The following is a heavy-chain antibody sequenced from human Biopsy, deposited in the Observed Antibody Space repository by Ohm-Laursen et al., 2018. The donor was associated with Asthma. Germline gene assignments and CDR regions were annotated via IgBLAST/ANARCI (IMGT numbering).Heavy chain of an antibody. CDR3: ARAQDYYDSRGYYRSFDY. CDR2: IYYSGGT. CDR1: YGSITSGGYY. Sequence: TLSLTCAVSYGSITSGGYYWTWIRQHPGKGLEWLGFIYYSGGTYYNPSLKSRVSISIDTSKNQFSLKLSSVTAADTAVYYCARAQDYYDSRGYYRSFDYWGQGTLVTVSS. J-gene: IGHJ4*02. D-gene: IGHD3-22*01. V-gene: IGHV4-31*11.